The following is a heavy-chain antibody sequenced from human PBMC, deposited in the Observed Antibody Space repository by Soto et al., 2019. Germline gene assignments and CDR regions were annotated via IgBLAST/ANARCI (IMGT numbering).Heavy chain of an antibody. J-gene: IGHJ4*02. CDR1: GYSFTSYW. Sequence: GESLKISCKGSGYSFTSYWIAWVRQVPGKGLELMGVIYPGDSDIRYSPSFQGQVTISADKSISTAYLQWSSLKASDTAIYYCARRVSSSEIFDYWGQGTLVTVSS. CDR2: IYPGDSDI. CDR3: ARRVSSSEIFDY. D-gene: IGHD6-6*01. V-gene: IGHV5-51*01.